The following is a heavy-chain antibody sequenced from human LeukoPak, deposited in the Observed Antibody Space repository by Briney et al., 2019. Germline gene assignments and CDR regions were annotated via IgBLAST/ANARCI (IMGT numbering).Heavy chain of an antibody. Sequence: PGGSLRLSCAASGFTFSTYAMTWVRQAPGKGLEWVSLISGTGGSTYYADSVKGRFTISRDNAKNSLYLQMNSLRPEDTALYYCAKGVRITMVRGAFDIWGQGTMVTASS. J-gene: IGHJ3*02. CDR2: ISGTGGST. V-gene: IGHV3-23*01. D-gene: IGHD3-10*01. CDR1: GFTFSTYA. CDR3: AKGVRITMVRGAFDI.